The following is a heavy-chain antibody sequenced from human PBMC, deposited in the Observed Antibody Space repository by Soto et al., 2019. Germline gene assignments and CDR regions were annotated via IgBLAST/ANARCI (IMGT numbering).Heavy chain of an antibody. CDR2: IYYSGST. V-gene: IGHV4-59*01. D-gene: IGHD2-15*01. Sequence: SETLSLTCTVSGGSISSYYWSWIRQPPGKGLEWIGYIYYSGSTNYNPSLKSRVTISVDTSKNQFSLKLSSVTAADTAVYYCARVIQGKLYSYYYYYYMDVWGKATTVTVSS. CDR1: GGSISSYY. CDR3: ARVIQGKLYSYYYYYYMDV. J-gene: IGHJ6*03.